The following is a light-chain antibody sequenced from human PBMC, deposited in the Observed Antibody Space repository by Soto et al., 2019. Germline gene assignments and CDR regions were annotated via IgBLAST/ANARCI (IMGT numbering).Light chain of an antibody. Sequence: IVLTQSPGTLSLSPGESATLSCRASQSIRSSYVAWYQQKPGQAPRLLIYAASARATGLPDRFSGSGSGTDFTLTISRREPEDFAMYYCHCQDFGNSAVYSFGQGTKLEI. CDR1: QSIRSSY. V-gene: IGKV3-20*01. J-gene: IGKJ2*01. CDR2: AAS. CDR3: HCQDFGNSAVYS.